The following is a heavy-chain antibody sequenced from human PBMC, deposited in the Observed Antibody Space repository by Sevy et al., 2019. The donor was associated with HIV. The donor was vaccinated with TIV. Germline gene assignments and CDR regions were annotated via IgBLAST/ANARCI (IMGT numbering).Heavy chain of an antibody. D-gene: IGHD1-26*01. J-gene: IGHJ3*02. CDR3: AGGSGRYNDAFDI. CDR1: GFTFSDYG. Sequence: GGSLRLSCEASGFTFSDYGMHWVRQAPGKGLEWVAVIWYDGSNKYYADSVKGRFTISRDNSKNTLYLQMNSLRAEDTAVYYCAGGSGRYNDAFDIWGQGTMVTVSS. V-gene: IGHV3-33*01. CDR2: IWYDGSNK.